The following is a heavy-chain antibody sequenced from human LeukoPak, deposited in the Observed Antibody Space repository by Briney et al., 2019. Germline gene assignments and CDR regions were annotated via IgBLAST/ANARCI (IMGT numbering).Heavy chain of an antibody. J-gene: IGHJ5*02. Sequence: GGSLRLSCAASGFTFSYYYMSWIRQAPGKGLEWVSYISSSGSTIYYADSVKGRFTISRDNAKNSLYLQMNSLRAEDTAVYYCARDRGSGSYSSWFDPWGQGTLVTVSS. CDR3: ARDRGSGSYSSWFDP. V-gene: IGHV3-11*01. CDR2: ISSSGSTI. CDR1: GFTFSYYY. D-gene: IGHD3-10*01.